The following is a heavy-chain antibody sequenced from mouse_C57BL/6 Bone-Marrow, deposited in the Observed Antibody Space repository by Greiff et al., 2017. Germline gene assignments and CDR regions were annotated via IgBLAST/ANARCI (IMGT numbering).Heavy chain of an antibody. CDR1: GFTFSSYA. J-gene: IGHJ4*01. CDR2: ISDGGSYT. CDR3: ARDDESFLYYAMDY. V-gene: IGHV5-4*01. Sequence: DVKLVESGGGLVKPGGSLKLSCAASGFTFSSYAMSWVRQTPEKRLEWVATISDGGSYTYYPDNVKGRFTISRDNAKNNLYLQMSHLKSEDTAMYYCARDDESFLYYAMDYGGQGTSVTVSS.